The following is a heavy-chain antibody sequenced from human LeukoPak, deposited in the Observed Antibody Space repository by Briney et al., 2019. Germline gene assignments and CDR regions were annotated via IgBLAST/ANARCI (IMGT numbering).Heavy chain of an antibody. CDR3: ARQIRLWVEDFHPPDY. D-gene: IGHD2/OR15-2a*01. CDR2: IGGSGETK. CDR1: GFTFRDYH. V-gene: IGHV3-11*01. J-gene: IGHJ4*02. Sequence: GGSLRLSCAASGFTFRDYHMTWIRQAPGKGLECVAYIGGSGETKFYADSVQGRFTISRDNAKDSLFLQLNSLRAEDTAVYYCARQIRLWVEDFHPPDYWGRGSLVTVS.